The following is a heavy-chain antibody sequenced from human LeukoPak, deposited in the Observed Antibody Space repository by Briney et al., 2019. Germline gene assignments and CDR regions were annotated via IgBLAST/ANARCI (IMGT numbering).Heavy chain of an antibody. CDR3: ARDTEMATTYEPRYDY. V-gene: IGHV1-46*01. Sequence: GASVKVSCKASGYTFTGYYMHWVRQAPGQGLEWTGIINPSGGSTSYAQKFQGRVTMTRDTSTSTVYMELSSLRSEDTAVYYCARDTEMATTYEPRYDYWGQGTLVTVSS. CDR1: GYTFTGYY. CDR2: INPSGGST. J-gene: IGHJ4*02. D-gene: IGHD5-24*01.